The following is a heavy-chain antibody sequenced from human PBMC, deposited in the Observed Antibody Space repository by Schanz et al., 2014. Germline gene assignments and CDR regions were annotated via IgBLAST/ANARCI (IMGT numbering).Heavy chain of an antibody. D-gene: IGHD6-19*01. Sequence: VQLVESGGGVVQPGRSLRLSCAASGFTFSSYAMSWVRQAPGKGLEWLSYIDGKSTTVYYADSVKGRFTISRDNAKNSLYLQMNSLRAEDTAIYYCAKLSSSGRLAGYFDYWGQGALVTVSS. CDR2: IDGKSTTV. V-gene: IGHV3-48*04. J-gene: IGHJ4*02. CDR3: AKLSSSGRLAGYFDY. CDR1: GFTFSSYA.